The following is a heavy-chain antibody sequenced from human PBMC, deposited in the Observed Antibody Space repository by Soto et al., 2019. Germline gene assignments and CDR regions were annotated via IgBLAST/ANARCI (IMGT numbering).Heavy chain of an antibody. J-gene: IGHJ5*02. CDR3: AKNQGVELVQLATVDWFDP. V-gene: IGHV3-23*01. Sequence: PXGSLSLSFAASGFSFENFCVSWVRQAPGKGLEWISSISGSGFKEYYADSVKGRFTISRDNSKSTVYLELNNLSAEDTAVYHCAKNQGVELVQLATVDWFDPWGQGSVVTVSS. CDR1: GFSFENFC. CDR2: ISGSGFKE. D-gene: IGHD1-1*01.